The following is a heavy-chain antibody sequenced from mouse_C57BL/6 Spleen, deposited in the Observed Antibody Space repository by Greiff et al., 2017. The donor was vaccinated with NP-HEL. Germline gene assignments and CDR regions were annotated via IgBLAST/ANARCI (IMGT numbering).Heavy chain of an antibody. Sequence: VKLVESGPGLVQPSQSLSITCTVSGFSLTSYGVHWVRQSPGKGLEWLGVIWSGGSTDYNAAFISRLSISKDNSKSQVFFKMNSLQADDTAIYYCARKGYGSSYARYFDVWGTGTTVTVSS. CDR3: ARKGYGSSYARYFDV. CDR2: IWSGGST. J-gene: IGHJ1*03. D-gene: IGHD1-1*01. CDR1: GFSLTSYG. V-gene: IGHV2-2*01.